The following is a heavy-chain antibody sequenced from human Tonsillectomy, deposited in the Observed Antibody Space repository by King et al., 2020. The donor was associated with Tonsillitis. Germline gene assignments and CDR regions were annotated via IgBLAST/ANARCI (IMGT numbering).Heavy chain of an antibody. CDR3: ARYGIVVVPATILGAFDI. V-gene: IGHV5-51*03. Sequence: QLVQSGAEVKKPGESLKISCKGSGYSFTSYWIGWVRQMPGKGLEWMGIIYPGDSDTRYSPSFQGQVTISADKSISTAYLQWSSLKASDTAMYYCARYGIVVVPATILGAFDIWAQGTLVTVSS. CDR2: IYPGDSDT. D-gene: IGHD2-2*01. CDR1: GYSFTSYW. J-gene: IGHJ3*02.